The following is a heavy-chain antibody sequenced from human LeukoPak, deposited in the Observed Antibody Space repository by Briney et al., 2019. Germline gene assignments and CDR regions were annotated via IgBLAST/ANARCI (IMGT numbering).Heavy chain of an antibody. V-gene: IGHV1-46*01. J-gene: IGHJ1*01. CDR2: INPSGGCT. CDR1: GYTFTSYY. D-gene: IGHD3-22*01. Sequence: ASVKVSCKASGYTFTSYYMHWVRQAPGQGLEWMGIINPSGGCTSYAQKFQGRVTLTRDMSTSTDYLELSSLRSEDTAVYYCARGYYDSSDYEYFQHWGQGTLVTVSS. CDR3: ARGYYDSSDYEYFQH.